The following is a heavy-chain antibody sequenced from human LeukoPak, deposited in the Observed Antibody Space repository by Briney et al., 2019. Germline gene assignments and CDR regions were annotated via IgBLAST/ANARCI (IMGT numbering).Heavy chain of an antibody. CDR3: ARGGNYYGSGTYNYFDY. V-gene: IGHV5-51*01. CDR2: IYPDDSDT. J-gene: IGHJ4*02. D-gene: IGHD3-10*01. CDR1: GYRFTSYW. Sequence: GESLKISCKGSGYRFTSYWIGWVRQMPGKGLEWMGIIYPDDSDTKYSPSFQGQVTISADKSISTAYLQWSSLKASDIAMYYCARGGNYYGSGTYNYFDYWGQGTLVTVSS.